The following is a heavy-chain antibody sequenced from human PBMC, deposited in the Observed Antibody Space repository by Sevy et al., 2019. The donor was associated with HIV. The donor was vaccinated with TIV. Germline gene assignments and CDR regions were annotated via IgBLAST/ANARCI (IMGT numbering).Heavy chain of an antibody. CDR2: ISYDGSNK. D-gene: IGHD3-10*01. V-gene: IGHV3-30*18. J-gene: IGHJ6*02. Sequence: GGFLRLSCAASGFTFSSYGMHCVRQAPGKGLEWVAVISYDGSNKYYADSVKGRFTISRDNSKNTLYLQMNSLRVEDTAVYYCAKEPDGRMSMVRGVRREGPPLHYYYGMDVWGQGTQVTVSS. CDR1: GFTFSSYG. CDR3: AKEPDGRMSMVRGVRREGPPLHYYYGMDV.